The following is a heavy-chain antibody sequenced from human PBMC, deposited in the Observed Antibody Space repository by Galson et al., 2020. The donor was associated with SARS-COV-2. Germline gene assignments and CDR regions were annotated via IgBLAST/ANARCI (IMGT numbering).Heavy chain of an antibody. J-gene: IGHJ4*02. D-gene: IGHD3-3*01. CDR3: AKVGEGVTIFGVVIIVYSFAY. Sequence: GESLKISCAASGFTFSSYAMSWVRQAPGKGLEWVSAISGSSGCTYYADSVKGRFTISRDNSKNTLYLQMNSLRAEDTAVYYCAKVGEGVTIFGVVIIVYSFAYWGQGTLVTVSS. CDR2: ISGSSGCT. V-gene: IGHV3-23*01. CDR1: GFTFSSYA.